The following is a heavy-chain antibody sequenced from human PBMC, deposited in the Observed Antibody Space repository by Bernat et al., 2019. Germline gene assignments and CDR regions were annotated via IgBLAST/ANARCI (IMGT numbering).Heavy chain of an antibody. V-gene: IGHV3-21*01. Sequence: EVQLLESGGGLVQPGGSLRLSCAASGFTFSSYAMSWVRQAPGKGLEWVSSISSSSSYIYYADSVKGRFTISRDNAKNSLYLQMNSLRAEDTAVYYCARRYSGYDATFDYWGQGTLVTVSS. D-gene: IGHD5-12*01. CDR1: GFTFSSYA. J-gene: IGHJ4*02. CDR2: ISSSSSYI. CDR3: ARRYSGYDATFDY.